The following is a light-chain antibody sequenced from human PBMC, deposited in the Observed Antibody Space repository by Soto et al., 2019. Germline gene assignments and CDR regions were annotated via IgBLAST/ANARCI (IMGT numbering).Light chain of an antibody. J-gene: IGKJ1*01. CDR2: SAS. CDR3: HQYENWPQT. V-gene: IGKV1-27*01. CDR1: QGISSY. Sequence: DIQLNPSTTSLSPSVGDTVTITCVVSQGISSYLNWYRQKPGKVPKLLIYSASNLQSGVPSRFSGSGSGTEFTLTISSLQSEDFALYYCHQYENWPQTVGQGTKVDI.